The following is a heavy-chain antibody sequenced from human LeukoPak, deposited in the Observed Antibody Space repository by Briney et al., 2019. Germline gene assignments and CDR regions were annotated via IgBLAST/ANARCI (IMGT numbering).Heavy chain of an antibody. D-gene: IGHD3-10*01. CDR1: GYTFTSYD. V-gene: IGHV1-8*03. CDR3: ARGPYYGSGSYFGEFDY. J-gene: IGHJ4*02. CDR2: MNPNSGNT. Sequence: ASVKVSCKASGYTFTSYDINWVRQAPGQGLGWMGWMNPNSGNTVYAQKFQGRVTITRNTSISTAYMELSSLRSEDTAVYYCARGPYYGSGSYFGEFDYWGQGTLVTVSS.